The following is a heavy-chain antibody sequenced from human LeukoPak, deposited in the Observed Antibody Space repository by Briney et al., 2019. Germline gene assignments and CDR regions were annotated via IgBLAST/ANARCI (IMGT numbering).Heavy chain of an antibody. CDR3: ARGERSLGIGLSNWFDP. J-gene: IGHJ5*02. CDR1: GFTFSSYE. Sequence: GGSRRLSCAASGFTFSSYEMNWVRQAPGKGLEWVAYIRCSGSTIYYADSVKGRFTISRDNAKNSLYLKMNSLRAEDTAVYYCARGERSLGIGLSNWFDPWGQGTLVTVSS. V-gene: IGHV3-48*03. D-gene: IGHD7-27*01. CDR2: IRCSGSTI.